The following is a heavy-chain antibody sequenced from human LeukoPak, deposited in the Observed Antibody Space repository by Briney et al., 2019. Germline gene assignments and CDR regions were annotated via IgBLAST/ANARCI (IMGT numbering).Heavy chain of an antibody. CDR2: IWYDGSNK. J-gene: IGHJ4*02. CDR3: ARHNSLQYFDY. Sequence: GGSLRLSCAASGFTFSDYGIHWVRQAPGKGLEWVAVIWYDGSNKYYADSVKGRFTISRDNSENTLFLQMNSLRTEDTAVYYCARHNSLQYFDYWGQGTLVTVSS. D-gene: IGHD4-11*01. CDR1: GFTFSDYG. V-gene: IGHV3-33*01.